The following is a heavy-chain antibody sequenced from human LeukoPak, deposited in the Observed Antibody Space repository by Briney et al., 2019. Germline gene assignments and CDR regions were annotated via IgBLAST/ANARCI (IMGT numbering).Heavy chain of an antibody. D-gene: IGHD3-10*01. Sequence: PGGSLRLSCAASGFTFSSYSMNWVRQAPGKGLEWVSSISSSSSYIYYAGSVKGRFTISRDNAKNSLYLQMNSLRAEDTAVYYCARDDYGSGSYYRDWGQGTLVTVSS. V-gene: IGHV3-21*01. J-gene: IGHJ4*02. CDR1: GFTFSSYS. CDR2: ISSSSSYI. CDR3: ARDDYGSGSYYRD.